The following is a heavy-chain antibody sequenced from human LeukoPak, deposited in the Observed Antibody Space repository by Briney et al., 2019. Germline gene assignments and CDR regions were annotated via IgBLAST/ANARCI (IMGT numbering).Heavy chain of an antibody. Sequence: GGSLRLSCAASGFTFSSYAMHWVRQAPGKGLEWVAVISYDGSNKYYADSVKGRYTISRDNSKNTLYLQMNSLRAEDTAVYYCARDMHPGPYYLDAFDIWGQGTMVTVSS. J-gene: IGHJ3*02. CDR2: ISYDGSNK. V-gene: IGHV3-30*04. CDR1: GFTFSSYA. CDR3: ARDMHPGPYYLDAFDI. D-gene: IGHD3-10*01.